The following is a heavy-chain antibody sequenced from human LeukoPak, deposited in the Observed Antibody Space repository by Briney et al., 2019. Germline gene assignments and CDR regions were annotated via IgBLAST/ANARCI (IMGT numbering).Heavy chain of an antibody. CDR1: GFTFSSYA. V-gene: IGHV3-64*01. D-gene: IGHD6-19*01. CDR2: ISSNGGST. J-gene: IGHJ4*02. Sequence: GGSLRLSCAASGFTFSSYAMHWVRQAPGKGLEYVSAISSNGGSTYYANSVKGRFTISRDNSKNTLYLQMGSLRAEDMAVYYCARDSASGYSSGALGYWGQGTLVTASS. CDR3: ARDSASGYSSGALGY.